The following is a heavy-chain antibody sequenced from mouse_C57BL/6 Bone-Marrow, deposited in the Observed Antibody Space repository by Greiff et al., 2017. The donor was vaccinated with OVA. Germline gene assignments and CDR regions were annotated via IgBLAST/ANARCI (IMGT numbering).Heavy chain of an antibody. D-gene: IGHD2-5*01. CDR2: IHPNSGST. Sequence: QVQLQQPGAELVKPGASVKLSCKASGYTFTSYWMHWVKQRPGQGLEWIGMIHPNSGSTNYNEKFKSKATLTVDKSSSTAYMQLSSLTSEDSAVYYCARGYSNYVFYVDYWGQGTTLTVSS. CDR3: ARGYSNYVFYVDY. J-gene: IGHJ2*01. V-gene: IGHV1-64*01. CDR1: GYTFTSYW.